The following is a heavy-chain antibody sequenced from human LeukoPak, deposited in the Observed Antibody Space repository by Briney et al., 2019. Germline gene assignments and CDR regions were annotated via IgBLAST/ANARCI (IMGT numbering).Heavy chain of an antibody. V-gene: IGHV1-69*06. CDR1: GGTFSSYA. CDR3: ARVGNWNDVLKFDY. J-gene: IGHJ4*02. Sequence: SVKVSCKASGGTFSSYAISWVRQAPGQGLEWMGGIIPIFGTANYAQKFQGRVTITADKSTSTAYMELSSLRSEDTAVYYCARVGNWNDVLKFDYWGQGTLVTVSS. CDR2: IIPIFGTA. D-gene: IGHD1-20*01.